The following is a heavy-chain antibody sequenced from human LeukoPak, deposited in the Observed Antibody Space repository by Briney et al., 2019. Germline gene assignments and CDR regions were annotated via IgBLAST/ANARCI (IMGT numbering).Heavy chain of an antibody. CDR2: ISSSSSYI. CDR3: ARESGDGYSEYYYYYYGMDV. J-gene: IGHJ6*02. CDR1: GFTFSSYS. V-gene: IGHV3-21*01. Sequence: GGSLRLSCAASGFTFSSYSMNWVRQAPGKGLEWVSSISSSSSYIYYADSVKGRFTISRDNAKNSLYLQMNSLRAEDTAVYYCARESGDGYSEYYYYYYGMDVWGQGTTVTVSS. D-gene: IGHD5-24*01.